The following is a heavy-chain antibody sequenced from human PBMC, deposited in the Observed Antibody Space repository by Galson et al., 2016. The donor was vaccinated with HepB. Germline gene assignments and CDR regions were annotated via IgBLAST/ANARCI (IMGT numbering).Heavy chain of an antibody. CDR2: IYHSGRRT. D-gene: IGHD6-19*01. CDR3: ARRPLSGSGWQPFDH. CDR1: GGSISSSGYF. J-gene: IGHJ4*02. V-gene: IGHV4-39*01. Sequence: SETLSLTCTVSGGSISSSGYFWVWIRQPPGKGLEWIGNIYHSGRRTNYNASLKSRVTMSVVTSKNQFSLNMSSVSAADTAVYYCARRPLSGSGWQPFDHWGQGTLVTVAS.